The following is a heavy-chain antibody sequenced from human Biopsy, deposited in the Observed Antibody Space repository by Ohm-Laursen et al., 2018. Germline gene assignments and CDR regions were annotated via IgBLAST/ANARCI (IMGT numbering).Heavy chain of an antibody. V-gene: IGHV3-23*01. CDR2: ISGNSDII. Sequence: SLRLSCTAPGFTFSSYAMTWFRQAPGKGLEWVSTISGNSDIIYDTDSVKGRFTISRDNSKNTLYLQMNGLRADDTAVYYCALAAAQTVTHFDYWGQGTLVTASS. CDR1: GFTFSSYA. J-gene: IGHJ4*02. D-gene: IGHD4-17*01. CDR3: ALAAAQTVTHFDY.